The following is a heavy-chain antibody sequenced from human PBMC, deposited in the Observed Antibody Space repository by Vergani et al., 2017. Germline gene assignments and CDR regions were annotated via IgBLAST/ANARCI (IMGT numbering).Heavy chain of an antibody. CDR2: IIPILGIA. J-gene: IGHJ6*02. CDR1: GGTFSSYT. Sequence: QVQLVQSGAEVKKPGSSVKVSCKASGGTFSSYTISWVRQAPGQGLEWMGRIIPILGIANSAQKFQGRATITADKSTSTAYMELSSLRSEDTAVYYCAREPDRVATIGYYYYGIDVWGQGTTVTVSS. CDR3: AREPDRVATIGYYYYGIDV. V-gene: IGHV1-69*08. D-gene: IGHD5-12*01.